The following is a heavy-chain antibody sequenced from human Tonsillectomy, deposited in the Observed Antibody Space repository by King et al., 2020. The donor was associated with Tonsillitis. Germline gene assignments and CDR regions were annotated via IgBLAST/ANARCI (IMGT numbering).Heavy chain of an antibody. Sequence: VQLVESGGGLVQPGGSLRLSCAASGFTFTSYAMSWVRQAPGKGLEWVSGISGSGGSTDYADSVKGRFTISRDNSKNTLYLQMNSLQAEDTAVYYFALPFMSTIFGVFIPPEYFQHWGQGTLVTVSS. J-gene: IGHJ1*01. D-gene: IGHD3-3*01. V-gene: IGHV3-23*04. CDR3: ALPFMSTIFGVFIPPEYFQH. CDR1: GFTFTSYA. CDR2: ISGSGGST.